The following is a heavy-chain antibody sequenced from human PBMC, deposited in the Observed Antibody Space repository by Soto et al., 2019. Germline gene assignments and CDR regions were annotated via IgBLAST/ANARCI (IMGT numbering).Heavy chain of an antibody. Sequence: SETLSLTCAVSGGSISSGGYSWSWIRQPPGKGLEWIGYIYHSGSTYYNHSLKSRVTISVDTSKNKFSLKLSTVTAADTAVYKCARSSYYYDSSGSRNAFDIWGQGTMVTV. J-gene: IGHJ3*02. CDR3: ARSSYYYDSSGSRNAFDI. V-gene: IGHV4-30-2*02. CDR2: IYHSGST. CDR1: GGSISSGGYS. D-gene: IGHD3-22*01.